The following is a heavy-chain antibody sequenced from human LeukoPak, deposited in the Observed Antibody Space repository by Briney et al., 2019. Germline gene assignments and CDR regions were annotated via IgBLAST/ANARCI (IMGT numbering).Heavy chain of an antibody. CDR1: GYTFNSYG. CDR2: IRSKAYGGTT. J-gene: IGHJ4*02. V-gene: IGHV3-49*04. CDR3: TRDGYYDSSGYIDY. Sequence: SCKASGYTFNSYGVSWVRQAPGKGLEWVGFIRSKAYGGTTEYAASVKGRFTISRDDSKSIACLQMNSLKTEDTAVYYCTRDGYYDSSGYIDYWGQGTLVTVSS. D-gene: IGHD3-22*01.